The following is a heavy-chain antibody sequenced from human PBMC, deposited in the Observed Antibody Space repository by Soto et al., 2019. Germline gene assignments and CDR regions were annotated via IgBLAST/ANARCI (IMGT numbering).Heavy chain of an antibody. CDR1: GGSFSGYY. CDR2: INHSGST. CDR3: ARAAPYYYYGSGSYTFDY. D-gene: IGHD3-10*01. V-gene: IGHV4-34*01. Sequence: PSETLSLTCAVYGGSFSGYYWSWIRQPPGKGLEWIGEINHSGSTNYNPSLKSRVTISVDTSKNQFSLKLSSVTAADTAVYYCARAAPYYYYGSGSYTFDYWGKGTLVTVYS. J-gene: IGHJ4*02.